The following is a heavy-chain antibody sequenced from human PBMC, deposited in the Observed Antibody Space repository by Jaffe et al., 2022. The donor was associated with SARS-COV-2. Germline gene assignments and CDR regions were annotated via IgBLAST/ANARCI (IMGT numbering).Heavy chain of an antibody. CDR1: GFTFDDYA. CDR3: AKEGGNVLDY. J-gene: IGHJ4*02. V-gene: IGHV3-9*01. Sequence: EVQLVESGGGLVQPGRSLRLSCAASGFTFDDYAMHWVRQAPGKGLEWVSGISWNSGSIGYADSVKGRFTISRDNAKNSLYLQMNSLRAEDTALYYCAKEGGNVLDYWGQGTLVTVSS. D-gene: IGHD2-15*01. CDR2: ISWNSGSI.